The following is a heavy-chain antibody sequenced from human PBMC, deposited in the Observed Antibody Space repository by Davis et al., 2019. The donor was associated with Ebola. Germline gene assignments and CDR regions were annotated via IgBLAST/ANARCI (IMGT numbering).Heavy chain of an antibody. D-gene: IGHD6-6*01. CDR2: IIPIFGTA. CDR3: ARAGEQLVRFFFDY. J-gene: IGHJ4*02. Sequence: SVKVSCKASGGTFSSYAISWVRQAPGQGLEWMGGIIPIFGTANYAQKFQGRVTITADESMSTAYMELSSLRSEDTAVYYCARAGEQLVRFFFDYWGQGTLVTVSS. CDR1: GGTFSSYA. V-gene: IGHV1-69*13.